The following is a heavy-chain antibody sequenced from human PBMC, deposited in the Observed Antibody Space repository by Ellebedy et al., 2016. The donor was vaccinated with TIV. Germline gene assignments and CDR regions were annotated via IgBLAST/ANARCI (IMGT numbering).Heavy chain of an antibody. J-gene: IGHJ3*02. CDR1: GDSISSYY. Sequence: SETLSLTCTVSGDSISSYYWSWIRQPPGKGLEWIGNIYYSGSPTYNPSLRSRVTISVDTSKNQFSLKLSSVTAADTAVYYCARVGQQPVREDGMTDGLDIWGQGTMVTVSS. V-gene: IGHV4-59*01. CDR3: ARVGQQPVREDGMTDGLDI. D-gene: IGHD6-13*01. CDR2: IYYSGSP.